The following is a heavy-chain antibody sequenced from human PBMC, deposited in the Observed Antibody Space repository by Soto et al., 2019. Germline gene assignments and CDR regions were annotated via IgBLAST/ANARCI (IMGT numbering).Heavy chain of an antibody. CDR1: GGSISSGGYY. V-gene: IGHV4-31*03. CDR2: IYYSGST. J-gene: IGHJ4*02. Sequence: QVQLQESGPGLVKPSQTLSLTCTVSGGSISSGGYYWSWIRQHPGKGLEWIGYIYYSGSTYYNPSLKGRVTISVDASKNQFSLKLSSVTAADTAVYYCARAGDTAMEGWHFDYWGQGTLVTVSS. D-gene: IGHD5-18*01. CDR3: ARAGDTAMEGWHFDY.